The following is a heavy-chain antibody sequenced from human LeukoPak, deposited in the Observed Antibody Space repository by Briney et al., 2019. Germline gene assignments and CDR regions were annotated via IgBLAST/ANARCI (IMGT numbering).Heavy chain of an antibody. CDR3: ARDVAAAGAWFDP. Sequence: GGSLRLSCAASGFTFSSYWMHWVRQAPGKGLVWVSRINSDGSSTNYADSVKGRFTISRDNAKNTLYLQMNSLRAEDTAVYYCARDVAAAGAWFDPWGQGTLVTVSS. J-gene: IGHJ5*02. D-gene: IGHD6-13*01. CDR2: INSDGSST. V-gene: IGHV3-74*01. CDR1: GFTFSSYW.